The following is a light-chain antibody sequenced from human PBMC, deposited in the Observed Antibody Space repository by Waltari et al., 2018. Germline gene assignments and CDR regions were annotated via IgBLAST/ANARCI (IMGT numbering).Light chain of an antibody. J-gene: IGKJ2*01. CDR1: QSVSSSY. CDR3: QQYAAGDT. V-gene: IGKV3-20*01. Sequence: EIVLTQSPGTLSLSPGERATLSCRASQSVSSSYLAWYQQKPGQAPRHLIYGASSRATGIPDRFSGSGSGTDFTLTISRLEPEDFAVYYCQQYAAGDTFGQGTKLEIK. CDR2: GAS.